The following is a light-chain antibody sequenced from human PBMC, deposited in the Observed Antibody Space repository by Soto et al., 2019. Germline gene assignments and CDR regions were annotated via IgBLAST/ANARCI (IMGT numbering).Light chain of an antibody. V-gene: IGKV3-20*01. Sequence: VLRQSPATLSLSTGERATLSCRASQSVSSALAWYQQKPGQAPRLLISDASNRATGVPARFSGSGSGTDFTLTISRLEPEDFAVYYCQQYGSSPTFGQGTKVDIK. J-gene: IGKJ1*01. CDR1: QSVSSA. CDR3: QQYGSSPT. CDR2: DAS.